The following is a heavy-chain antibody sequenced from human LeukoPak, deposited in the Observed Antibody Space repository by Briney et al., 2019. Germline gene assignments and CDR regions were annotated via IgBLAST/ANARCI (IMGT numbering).Heavy chain of an antibody. D-gene: IGHD5-18*01. CDR2: IYYSGST. Sequence: SETLSLTCTVSGGSISSYYWSWFRQPPGKGLEWIGYIYYSGSTNYNPSLKSRVTISVDTSKNQFSLKLSSVTAADTAVYYCARVGYSYGYRFDYWGQGTLVTVSS. V-gene: IGHV4-59*01. CDR3: ARVGYSYGYRFDY. J-gene: IGHJ4*02. CDR1: GGSISSYY.